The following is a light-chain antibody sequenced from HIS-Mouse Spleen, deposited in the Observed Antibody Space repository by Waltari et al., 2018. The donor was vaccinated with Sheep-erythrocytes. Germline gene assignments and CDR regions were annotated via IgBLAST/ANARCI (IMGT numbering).Light chain of an antibody. Sequence: EIVLTQSPATLSLSPGERATLSCRASQSVSSYLAWYQKKPGQAPRLLIYDASNRATGIPARISGSESGTDFTLTISSLEPEDFAVYYCQQRSNWPPTFGQGTKVEIK. J-gene: IGKJ1*01. V-gene: IGKV3-11*01. CDR3: QQRSNWPPT. CDR1: QSVSSY. CDR2: DAS.